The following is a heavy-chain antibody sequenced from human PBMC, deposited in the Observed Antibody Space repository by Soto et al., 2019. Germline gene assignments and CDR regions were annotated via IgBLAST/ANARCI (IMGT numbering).Heavy chain of an antibody. Sequence: EVHLLESGGGLVQPGGSLRLSCAASGFTFNSYAMSWVRQAPGKGLEWVSVISDSGGSTSYTDSVKGRFTISRDNSQSTLYLQMNSLRAEDTAVYYCTKTGASDYYGMDVWGQGTTVTVSS. CDR3: TKTGASDYYGMDV. J-gene: IGHJ6*02. V-gene: IGHV3-23*01. CDR2: ISDSGGST. CDR1: GFTFNSYA.